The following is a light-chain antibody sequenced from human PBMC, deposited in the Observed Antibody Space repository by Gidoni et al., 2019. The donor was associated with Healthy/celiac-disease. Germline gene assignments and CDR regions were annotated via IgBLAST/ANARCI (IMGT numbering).Light chain of an antibody. CDR2: GAS. V-gene: IGKV3-15*01. CDR3: QRYNSCPPFT. Sequence: EIVMKQSPATCSSVPACPPPTISCRASQIFSSNLAWYQQKTGQAPRLLIYGASTRATGIPARFRVSGSGTELTLTLSILQLEDFAVDYCQRYNSCPPFTFGPGTKVEIK. CDR1: QIFSSN. J-gene: IGKJ3*01.